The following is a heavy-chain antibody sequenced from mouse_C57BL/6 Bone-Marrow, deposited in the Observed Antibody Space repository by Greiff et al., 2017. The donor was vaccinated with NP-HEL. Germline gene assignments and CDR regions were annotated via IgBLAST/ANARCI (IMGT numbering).Heavy chain of an antibody. CDR1: GYAFSSYW. V-gene: IGHV1-80*01. J-gene: IGHJ1*03. Sequence: QVQLQQSGAELVKPGASVKISCKASGYAFSSYWMNWVKQRPGKGLEWIGQIYPGDGDPNYNGKFKGKATLTADKSSSTAYMQLSSLTSEDSAVYFCARWDLGSSYSWYFDVWGTGTTVTVSS. CDR2: IYPGDGDP. D-gene: IGHD1-1*01. CDR3: ARWDLGSSYSWYFDV.